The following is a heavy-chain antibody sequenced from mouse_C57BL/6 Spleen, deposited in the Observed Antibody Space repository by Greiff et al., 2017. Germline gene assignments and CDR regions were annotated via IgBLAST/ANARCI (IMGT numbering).Heavy chain of an antibody. CDR1: GYTFTSYW. V-gene: IGHV1-64*01. D-gene: IGHD2-5*01. CDR2: IHPNSGST. J-gene: IGHJ1*03. Sequence: VQLQQPGAELVKPGASVKLSCKASGYTFTSYWMHWVKQRPGQGLEWIGMIHPNSGSTNYNEKFKSKATLTVDKSSSTAYMQLSSLTSEDSAVYDGAREESNSDWDFDVWGKGTTVTVSS. CDR3: AREESNSDWDFDV.